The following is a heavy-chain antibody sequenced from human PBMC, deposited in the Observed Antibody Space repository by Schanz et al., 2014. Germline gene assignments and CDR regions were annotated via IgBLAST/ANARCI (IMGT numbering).Heavy chain of an antibody. D-gene: IGHD2-21*01. CDR3: ARDLPYCDGGKCYSDGFDI. CDR2: INTGSGDT. CDR1: EYSFTSYS. V-gene: IGHV1-3*04. Sequence: QIQLVQSGPEVKKPGATVKVSCKASEYSFTSYSMHWVRQAPGQRLEWMGWINTGSGDTKYSQNFQGRVTITRDTSASTAYMELSSLRSDDTAVYYCARDLPYCDGGKCYSDGFDIWGQGTLVTISS. J-gene: IGHJ3*02.